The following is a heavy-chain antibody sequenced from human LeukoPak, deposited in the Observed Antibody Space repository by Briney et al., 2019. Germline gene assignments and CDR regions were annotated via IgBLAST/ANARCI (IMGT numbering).Heavy chain of an antibody. V-gene: IGHV3-7*01. CDR1: GFTFSSYW. J-gene: IGHJ3*02. D-gene: IGHD1-26*01. Sequence: PGGSLRLSCAASGFTFSSYWMSWVRQAPGKGLEWVANIKQDGSEKYYVDSVKGRFTISRDNAKNSLYLQMNSLRAEDTAVYYCARSTGRPTARQKKTRGFEIGDAFDIWGQGTMVTVSS. CDR2: IKQDGSEK. CDR3: ARSTGRPTARQKKTRGFEIGDAFDI.